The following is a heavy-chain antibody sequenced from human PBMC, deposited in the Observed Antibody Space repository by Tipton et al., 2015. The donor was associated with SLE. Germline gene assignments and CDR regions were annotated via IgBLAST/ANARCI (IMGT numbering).Heavy chain of an antibody. CDR3: AKDLFQGNYCPLDFDI. CDR2: ISGTGTYT. D-gene: IGHD5-24*01. J-gene: IGHJ3*02. CDR1: GFTFSSYA. Sequence: GSLRLSCAASGFTFSSYAMSWVRQAPGKGLEWVSGISGTGTYTYYADSEKGRFTISRDNSKNTLYLQMNSLRAEDTALYYCAKDLFQGNYCPLDFDIWGQGTMVTVSS. V-gene: IGHV3-23*01.